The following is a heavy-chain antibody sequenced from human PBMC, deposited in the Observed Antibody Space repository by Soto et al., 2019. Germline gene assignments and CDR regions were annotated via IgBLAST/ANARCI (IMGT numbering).Heavy chain of an antibody. CDR3: AKTRCSSTSCYWWFDP. V-gene: IGHV1-18*01. Sequence: GASVKVSCKASGYTFTSYGISWVRQAPGQGLEWMGWISAYNGNTNYAQKLQGRVTMTTDTSTSTAYMELRSLRSDDTAVYYCAKTRCSSTSCYWWFDPWGQGTLVTVSS. D-gene: IGHD2-2*01. CDR2: ISAYNGNT. J-gene: IGHJ5*02. CDR1: GYTFTSYG.